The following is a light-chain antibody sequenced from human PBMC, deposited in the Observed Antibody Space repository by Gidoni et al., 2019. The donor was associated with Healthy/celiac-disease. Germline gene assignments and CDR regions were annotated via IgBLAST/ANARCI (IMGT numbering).Light chain of an antibody. J-gene: IGKJ5*01. CDR3: QQYNSYSPPT. CDR1: QSISSW. Sequence: DIQMTQSPSTLSASVGDRVTITCRASQSISSWLAWYQQKPEKAPKLLIYDASSLESGVPSRFSGSGSGTEFTLTISSLQPDDFATYYCQQYNSYSPPTFGQGTRLEIK. V-gene: IGKV1-5*01. CDR2: DAS.